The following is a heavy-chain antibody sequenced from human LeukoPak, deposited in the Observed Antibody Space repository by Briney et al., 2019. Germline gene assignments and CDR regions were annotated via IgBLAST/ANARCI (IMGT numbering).Heavy chain of an antibody. CDR2: IIPIFGTA. Sequence: SVKVSCKASGGTFSSYAISWVRQAPGQGLERMGGIIPIFGTANYAQKFQGRVTITADESTSTAYMELSSLRSEDTAVYYCARGGFVGNTDILTGYGYWGEGTLVTVSS. D-gene: IGHD3-9*01. J-gene: IGHJ4*02. CDR3: ARGGFVGNTDILTGYGY. CDR1: GGTFSSYA. V-gene: IGHV1-69*13.